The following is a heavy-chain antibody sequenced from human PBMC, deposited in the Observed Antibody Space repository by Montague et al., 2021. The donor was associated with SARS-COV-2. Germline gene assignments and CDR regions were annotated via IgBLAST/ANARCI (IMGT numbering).Heavy chain of an antibody. V-gene: IGHV4-34*01. CDR3: SRKGSGRTDLAY. D-gene: IGHD1-26*01. J-gene: IGHJ4*02. CDR1: GGSFSAYY. Sequence: SETLSLTCAVSGGSFSAYYWSWIRQPPGKELEWSGEINYSGGTNYKPSLKSRVGMSVDKSWNQFSLRLTSVTAADTAIDYCSRKGSGRTDLAYWGQGTLVTVSS. CDR2: INYSGGT.